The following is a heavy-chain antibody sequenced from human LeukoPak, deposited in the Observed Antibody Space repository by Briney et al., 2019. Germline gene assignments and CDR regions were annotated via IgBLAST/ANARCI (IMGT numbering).Heavy chain of an antibody. J-gene: IGHJ6*02. Sequence: SETLSLTCAVYGGSFSGYYWSWIRQPPGKGLEWIGEINHSGSTNYNPSLKSRVTISVDTSKNQFSLKLSSVTAADTAVYYCARGPRGTHYYCYGMDVWGQGTTVTVSS. CDR2: INHSGST. CDR1: GGSFSGYY. CDR3: ARGPRGTHYYCYGMDV. V-gene: IGHV4-34*01.